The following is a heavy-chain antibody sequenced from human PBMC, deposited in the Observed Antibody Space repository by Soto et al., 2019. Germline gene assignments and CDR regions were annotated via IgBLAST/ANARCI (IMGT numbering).Heavy chain of an antibody. J-gene: IGHJ4*02. CDR3: ARHYDILTGYYIPYYFDY. V-gene: IGHV4-59*08. CDR2: IYYSGST. Sequence: PSETLSLTCTVSGGSISSYYWSWIRQPPGKGLEWIGYIYYSGSTNYNPSLKSRVTISVDTPKNQFSLKLSSVTAADTAVYYCARHYDILTGYYIPYYFDYWGQGTLVTVSS. D-gene: IGHD3-9*01. CDR1: GGSISSYY.